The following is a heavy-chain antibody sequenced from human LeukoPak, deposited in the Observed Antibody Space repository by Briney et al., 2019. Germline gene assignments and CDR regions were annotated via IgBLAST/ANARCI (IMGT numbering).Heavy chain of an antibody. CDR3: ARDLGDYGDYVAEYFQH. CDR1: GFTFSSYS. Sequence: GGSLRLSCAASGFTFSSYSMNWVRQAPGKGLEWVSYISSSSSTIYYADSVKGRFTISRDNAKNSLYLQMNSLRAEDTAVYYCARDLGDYGDYVAEYFQHWGQGTLVTVSS. D-gene: IGHD4-17*01. CDR2: ISSSSSTI. V-gene: IGHV3-48*04. J-gene: IGHJ1*01.